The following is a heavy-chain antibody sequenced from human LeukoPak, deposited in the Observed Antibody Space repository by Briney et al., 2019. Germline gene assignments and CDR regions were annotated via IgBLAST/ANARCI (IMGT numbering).Heavy chain of an antibody. D-gene: IGHD2-15*01. Sequence: GGSLRLSRAASGFTFSSYEMNWVRQAPGKGLEWVSYVSSSGSTIYYADSVKGRFTISRDNAKNSLYLQMNSLRAEDTAVYYCAYCSGGSCYWYYFDYWGQGTLVTVSS. CDR3: AYCSGGSCYWYYFDY. V-gene: IGHV3-48*03. CDR1: GFTFSSYE. CDR2: VSSSGSTI. J-gene: IGHJ4*02.